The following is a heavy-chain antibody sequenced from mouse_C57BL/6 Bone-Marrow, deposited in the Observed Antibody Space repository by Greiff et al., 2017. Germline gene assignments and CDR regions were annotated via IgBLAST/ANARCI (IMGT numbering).Heavy chain of an antibody. V-gene: IGHV10-1*01. Sequence: EVQLVESGGGLVQPKASLKLSCAASGFSFNTYAMNWVRQAPGKGLEWVARIRSKSNNYATYYDDSVKDRFTISRDDSESMLYLQMNSLKTEDTAMYYCVRHYYGSYAMDYWGQGTSVTVSS. D-gene: IGHD1-1*01. CDR2: IRSKSNNYAT. CDR1: GFSFNTYA. CDR3: VRHYYGSYAMDY. J-gene: IGHJ4*01.